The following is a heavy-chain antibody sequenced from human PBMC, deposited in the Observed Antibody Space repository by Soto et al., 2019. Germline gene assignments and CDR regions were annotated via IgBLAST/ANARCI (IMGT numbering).Heavy chain of an antibody. D-gene: IGHD5-12*01. CDR2: IYYSGST. CDR1: GGSISSYY. V-gene: IGHV4-59*01. J-gene: IGHJ4*02. CDR3: ARVISGYDRIFDY. Sequence: SETLSLTCTVSGGSISSYYWSWIRQPPGKGLEWIGYIYYSGSTNYNPSLKSRVTISVDTSKNQFSLKLSSVAAADTAVYYCARVISGYDRIFDYWGQGTLVTVSS.